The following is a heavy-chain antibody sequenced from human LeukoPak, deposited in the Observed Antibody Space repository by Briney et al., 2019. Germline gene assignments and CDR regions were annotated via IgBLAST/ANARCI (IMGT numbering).Heavy chain of an antibody. Sequence: SETLSLTCTVSDYSISSGYYWGWFRQPPAKGLEWIGNIHHSGSIYQTPSLKSRVTISVDTSKNQFSLKLSSVTAADTAVYYCARVGDYDSSGYYGWFDPWGQGTLVTVSS. V-gene: IGHV4-38-2*02. CDR1: DYSISSGYY. J-gene: IGHJ5*02. CDR3: ARVGDYDSSGYYGWFDP. CDR2: IHHSGSI. D-gene: IGHD3-22*01.